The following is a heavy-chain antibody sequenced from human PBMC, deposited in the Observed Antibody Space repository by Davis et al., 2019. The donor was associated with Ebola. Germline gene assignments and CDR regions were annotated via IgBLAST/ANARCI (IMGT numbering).Heavy chain of an antibody. CDR3: ARGISGGTVTLGD. D-gene: IGHD3-16*01. CDR1: GFTVSSNY. Sequence: GEFLKISCAASGFTVSSNYMSWVRQAPGKGLEWVAVIYSSGRTFYADSVKGRFTISRDNSNNTLYLQMDTLRSEDTAVYHCARGISGGTVTLGDWGQGTLVTVSS. CDR2: IYSSGRT. J-gene: IGHJ1*01. V-gene: IGHV3-66*02.